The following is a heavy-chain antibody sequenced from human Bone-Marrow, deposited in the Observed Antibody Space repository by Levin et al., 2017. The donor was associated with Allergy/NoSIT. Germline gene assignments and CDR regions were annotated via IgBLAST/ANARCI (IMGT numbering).Heavy chain of an antibody. J-gene: IGHJ5*02. CDR3: AKGGDIVVVPAEPWEGWFDP. CDR1: GFTFSSYA. Sequence: GGSLRLSCAASGFTFSSYAMSWVRQAPGKGLEWVSAISGSGGSTYYADSVKGRFTISRDNSKNTLYLQMNSLRAEDTAVYYCAKGGDIVVVPAEPWEGWFDPWGQGTLVTVSS. D-gene: IGHD2-2*01. V-gene: IGHV3-23*01. CDR2: ISGSGGST.